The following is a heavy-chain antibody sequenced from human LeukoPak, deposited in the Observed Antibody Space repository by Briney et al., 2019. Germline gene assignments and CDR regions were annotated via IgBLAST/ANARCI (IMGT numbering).Heavy chain of an antibody. CDR2: INSDGSST. V-gene: IGHV3-74*01. Sequence: SGGSLRLSRAASGFTFSDYWMHWVRQAPGKGLVWVSRINSDGSSTNYADSVKGRFTISRDNAKNTLYLQMNSLRADDTAVYYCARGGRGSDIWGQGTMVTVSS. CDR3: ARGGRGSDI. CDR1: GFTFSDYW. J-gene: IGHJ3*02. D-gene: IGHD1-26*01.